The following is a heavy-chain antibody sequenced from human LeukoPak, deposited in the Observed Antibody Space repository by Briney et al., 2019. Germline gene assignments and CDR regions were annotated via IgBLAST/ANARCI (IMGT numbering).Heavy chain of an antibody. V-gene: IGHV5-51*01. CDR2: IYPGDSDT. CDR3: ARYGVVRGTPRYYYFDY. CDR1: GYSFTSYW. J-gene: IGHJ4*02. Sequence: GESLKISCKGSGYSFTSYWIGWVRQMPGKGLEWMGIIYPGDSDTRYSPSFQGQVTISADKSISTAYLQWSSLKASDTAMYYCARYGVVRGTPRYYYFDYWGQGTLVTVSS. D-gene: IGHD3-10*01.